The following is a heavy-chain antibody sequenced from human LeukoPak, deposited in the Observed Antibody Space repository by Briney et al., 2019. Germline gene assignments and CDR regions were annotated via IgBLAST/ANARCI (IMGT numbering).Heavy chain of an antibody. Sequence: SKTLSLTCTVSGGSISSYYWSWIRQPAGKGLEWIGRIYTSGSTNYNPSLKSRVTMSVDTSKNQFSLKLSSVTAADTAVYYCARTLRYCSSTSCYYYYYYMDVWGKGTTVTVSS. J-gene: IGHJ6*03. D-gene: IGHD2-2*01. CDR2: IYTSGST. CDR3: ARTLRYCSSTSCYYYYYYMDV. CDR1: GGSISSYY. V-gene: IGHV4-4*07.